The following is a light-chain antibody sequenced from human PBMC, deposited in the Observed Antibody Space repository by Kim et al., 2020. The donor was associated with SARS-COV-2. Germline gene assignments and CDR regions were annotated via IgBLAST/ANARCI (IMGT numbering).Light chain of an antibody. CDR3: QSYDSSLSGWV. CDR1: SSNIGAGYD. CDR2: GNS. J-gene: IGLJ3*02. V-gene: IGLV1-40*01. Sequence: LTCTGTSSNIGAGYDVHWYQQLPGTAPKLLIYGNSNRPSGVPDRFSGSKSGTSASLAITGLQAEDEADYYCQSYDSSLSGWVFGGGTQLTVL.